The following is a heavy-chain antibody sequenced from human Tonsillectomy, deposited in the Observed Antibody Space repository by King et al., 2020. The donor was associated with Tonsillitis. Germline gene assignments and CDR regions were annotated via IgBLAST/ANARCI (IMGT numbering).Heavy chain of an antibody. J-gene: IGHJ6*02. Sequence: QLVQSGAEVKKPGSSVKVSCKASGGTFSTYAISWVRQAPGQGLEWMGGIIPIFSTTNYSQKFQDRVTITADESTHTAYMELSSLRSEDTAMYYCARVEGITMGRGETGYYYYYGMDVWGQGTTVTVSS. V-gene: IGHV1-69*01. CDR3: ARVEGITMGRGETGYYYYYGMDV. D-gene: IGHD3-10*01. CDR2: IIPIFSTT. CDR1: GGTFSTYA.